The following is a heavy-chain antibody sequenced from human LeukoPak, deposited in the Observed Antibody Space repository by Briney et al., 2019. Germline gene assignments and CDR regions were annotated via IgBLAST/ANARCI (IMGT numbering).Heavy chain of an antibody. CDR1: GYTFTGYY. V-gene: IGHV1-46*01. D-gene: IGHD1-26*01. J-gene: IGHJ4*02. Sequence: ASVKVSCKASGYTFTGYYMHWVRQAPGQGLEWMGIINPSGGSTSYAQKFQGRVTMTRDTSTSTVYMELSSLRSEDTAVYYCARGMAEWELPYTHFDYWGQGTLVTVSS. CDR3: ARGMAEWELPYTHFDY. CDR2: INPSGGST.